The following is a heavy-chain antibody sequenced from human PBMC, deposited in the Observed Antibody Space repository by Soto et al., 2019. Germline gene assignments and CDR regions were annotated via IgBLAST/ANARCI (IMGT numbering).Heavy chain of an antibody. D-gene: IGHD3-9*01. Sequence: SETLSLTCTVSGGSLSSGGYYWSWIRQHPGKGLEWIGYIYYSGSTYYNPSLKSRVTISVDTSKNQFSLKLSSVTAADTAVYYCARVRYFDWLLGYWGQGTLVTVSS. V-gene: IGHV4-31*03. CDR1: GGSLSSGGYY. CDR3: ARVRYFDWLLGY. J-gene: IGHJ4*02. CDR2: IYYSGST.